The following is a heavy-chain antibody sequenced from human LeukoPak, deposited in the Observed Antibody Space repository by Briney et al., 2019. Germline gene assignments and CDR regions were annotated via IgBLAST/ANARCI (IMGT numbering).Heavy chain of an antibody. D-gene: IGHD3-22*01. CDR2: INPSGGST. CDR1: GYTFTSYY. CDR3: GRVGYYYDSSGYYSRNDAFDI. Sequence: ASVKVSCKASGYTFTSYYMHWVRQAPGQGLEWMGIINPSGGSTSYAQKFQGRVTMTRNTSISTAYMELSSLRSEDTAVYYCGRVGYYYDSSGYYSRNDAFDIWGQGTMVTVSS. J-gene: IGHJ3*02. V-gene: IGHV1-46*01.